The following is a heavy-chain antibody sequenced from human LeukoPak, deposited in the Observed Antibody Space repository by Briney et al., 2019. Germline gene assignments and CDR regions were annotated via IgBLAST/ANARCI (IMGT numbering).Heavy chain of an antibody. V-gene: IGHV4-34*01. CDR2: INHSGST. D-gene: IGHD6-13*01. J-gene: IGHJ5*02. CDR3: ARGYSSSWYNWFDP. CDR1: GDSIGTYY. Sequence: SSETLSLTCTVSGDSIGTYYWSWIRQPPGKGLEWIGEINHSGSTNYNPSLKSRVTISVDTSKNQFSLKLSSVTAADTAVYYCARGYSSSWYNWFDPWGQGTLVTVSS.